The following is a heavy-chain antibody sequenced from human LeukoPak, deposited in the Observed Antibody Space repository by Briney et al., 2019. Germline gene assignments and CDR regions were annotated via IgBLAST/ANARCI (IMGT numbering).Heavy chain of an antibody. CDR3: ARGHSLINYDILTGYKHNYWYFDL. V-gene: IGHV1-18*01. CDR1: GYTFTSYG. J-gene: IGHJ2*01. Sequence: ASVKVSCKVSGYTFTSYGISWVRQAPGQGLEWMGWISAYNGNTNYAQKLQGRVTMTTDTSTSTAYMELRSLTSDDTAVYYCARGHSLINYDILTGYKHNYWYFDLWGRGTLVTVSS. CDR2: ISAYNGNT. D-gene: IGHD3-9*01.